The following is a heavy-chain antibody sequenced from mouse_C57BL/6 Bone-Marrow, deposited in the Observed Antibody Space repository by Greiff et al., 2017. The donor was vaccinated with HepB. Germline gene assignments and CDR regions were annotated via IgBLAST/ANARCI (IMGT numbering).Heavy chain of an antibody. Sequence: EVKLQESGPGLVKPSQSLSLTCSVTGYSITSGYYWTWIRQFPGNKLEWMGSISYDGSNNYNPSLKNRISITRDTSKNQFFLKLNSVTTEDTATYYCARTTVVAFDYWGQGTTLTVSS. V-gene: IGHV3-6*01. CDR3: ARTTVVAFDY. CDR2: ISYDGSN. J-gene: IGHJ2*01. CDR1: GYSITSGYY. D-gene: IGHD1-1*01.